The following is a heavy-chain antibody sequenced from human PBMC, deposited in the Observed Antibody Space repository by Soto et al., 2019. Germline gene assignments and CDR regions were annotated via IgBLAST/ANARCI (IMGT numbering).Heavy chain of an antibody. J-gene: IGHJ4*02. CDR3: ARGRVEDSSGWATYFDY. V-gene: IGHV3-64*01. D-gene: IGHD6-19*01. CDR1: GVTFSGYS. CDR2: INTNGVKT. Sequence: EVQLVESGGGLVQPGGSLSLSGAASGVTFSGYSMFWVRQAPGKGLEYVSAINTNGVKTFYAKSVKGRFTISRDNSKNTMYLQMGSLRAEDMAVYYCARGRVEDSSGWATYFDYWGQGTLVTVSS.